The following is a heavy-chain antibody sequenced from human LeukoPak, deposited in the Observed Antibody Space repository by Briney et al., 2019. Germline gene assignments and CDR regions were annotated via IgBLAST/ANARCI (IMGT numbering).Heavy chain of an antibody. V-gene: IGHV1-69*13. J-gene: IGHJ4*02. D-gene: IGHD6-13*01. Sequence: SVKVSCKASGGTFSSYAISWVRQAPGQGLEWMGGIIPIFGTANYAQKFQGRVTITADESTGTAYMELSSLRPEDTAVYYCARSSSSWIYYFDYWGQGTLVTVSS. CDR2: IIPIFGTA. CDR3: ARSSSSWIYYFDY. CDR1: GGTFSSYA.